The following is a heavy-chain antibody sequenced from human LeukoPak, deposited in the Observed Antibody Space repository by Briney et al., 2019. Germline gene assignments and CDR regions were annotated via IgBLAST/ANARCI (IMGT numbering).Heavy chain of an antibody. V-gene: IGHV3-30*05. J-gene: IGHJ6*02. CDR1: GFTFSSYS. CDR3: ARGPLGYCSSTSCYEPRYGMDV. D-gene: IGHD2-2*01. CDR2: ISYDGSNK. Sequence: PGGSLRLSCAASGFTFSSYSMHWVRQAPGKGLEWVAVISYDGSNKYYADSVKGRFTISRDNSKNTLYLQMNSLRAEGTAVYYCARGPLGYCSSTSCYEPRYGMDVWGQGTTVTVSS.